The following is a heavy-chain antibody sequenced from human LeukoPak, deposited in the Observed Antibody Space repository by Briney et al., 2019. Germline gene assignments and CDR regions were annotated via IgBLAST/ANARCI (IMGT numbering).Heavy chain of an antibody. Sequence: GASVRVSCKASGYTFTGYYMHWVRQAPGQGLEWMGWINPNSGGTNYAQKFQGWVTMTRDTSISTAYMELSRLRSDDTAVYYCAREATQVVPAAREDYFDYWGQGTLVTVSS. CDR2: INPNSGGT. CDR3: AREATQVVPAAREDYFDY. D-gene: IGHD2-2*01. V-gene: IGHV1-2*04. CDR1: GYTFTGYY. J-gene: IGHJ4*02.